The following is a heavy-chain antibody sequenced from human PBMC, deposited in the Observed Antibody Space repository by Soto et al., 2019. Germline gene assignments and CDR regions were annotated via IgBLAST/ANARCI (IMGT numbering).Heavy chain of an antibody. V-gene: IGHV4-61*01. Sequence: QVQLQESGPGLVKPSETLSLTCTVSGGSVSSGSYYWSWIRQPPGKGLEWIGYIYYSGSTNYNPPLKRRLTISVDTSKTQFSLKLGSVTAADTAVYYCARLYSGYDYYYYGMDVWGQGTTVTVSS. CDR2: IYYSGST. CDR1: GGSVSSGSYY. J-gene: IGHJ6*02. D-gene: IGHD5-12*01. CDR3: ARLYSGYDYYYYGMDV.